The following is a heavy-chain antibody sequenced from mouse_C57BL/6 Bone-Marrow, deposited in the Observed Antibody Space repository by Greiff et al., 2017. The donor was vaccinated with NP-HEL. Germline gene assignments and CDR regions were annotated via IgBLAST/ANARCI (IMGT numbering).Heavy chain of an antibody. Sequence: EVQLQQSGAELVRPGASVKLSCTASGFNIKDDDMHWVKQRPEQGLEWIGWIDPENGDTEYASKFQGKATITADTSSKTAYLPLSSLTSEDTAVYYCTTDLGGYWGQGTTLTVAS. J-gene: IGHJ2*01. CDR2: IDPENGDT. D-gene: IGHD3-3*01. CDR1: GFNIKDDD. V-gene: IGHV14-4*01. CDR3: TTDLGGY.